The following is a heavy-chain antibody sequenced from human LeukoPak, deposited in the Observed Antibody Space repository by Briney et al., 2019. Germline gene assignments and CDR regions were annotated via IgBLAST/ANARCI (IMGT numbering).Heavy chain of an antibody. V-gene: IGHV3-9*01. Sequence: SLRLSCAASGFTFDDYAMHWVRQAPGKGLEWVSGISWNSGSIGYADSVKGRFTISRDNAKNSLYLQMNSLRAEDTALYYCAKDIYDSSGYYVGADYWGQGTLVTVSS. CDR3: AKDIYDSSGYYVGADY. CDR1: GFTFDDYA. D-gene: IGHD3-22*01. J-gene: IGHJ4*02. CDR2: ISWNSGSI.